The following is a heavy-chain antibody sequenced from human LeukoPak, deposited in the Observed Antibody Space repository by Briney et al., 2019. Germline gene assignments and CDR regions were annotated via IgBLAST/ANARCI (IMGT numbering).Heavy chain of an antibody. J-gene: IGHJ4*02. CDR2: ITSNTSPK. CDR3: AATYSLVGINY. Sequence: GGSLRLSCAASGFTFSSYEMNWVRQAPGKGLEWLSYITSNTSPKNYADSVKGRSTISRDNAKNSLYLQMNSLRAEDTAIYYCAATYSLVGINYWGQGTLVTVSS. CDR1: GFTFSSYE. V-gene: IGHV3-48*03. D-gene: IGHD1-26*01.